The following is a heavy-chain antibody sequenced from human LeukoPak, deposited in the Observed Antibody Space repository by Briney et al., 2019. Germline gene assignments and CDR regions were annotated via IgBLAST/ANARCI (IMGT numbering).Heavy chain of an antibody. J-gene: IGHJ4*02. CDR3: ARGGSGWYPGGYYFDY. V-gene: IGHV4-59*01. CDR2: IDYTGSS. Sequence: SETLSLTCTVSGGSISNYYWSWIRQPPGKGLEWIGYIDYTGSSKYTPSLNSRVTISVGTSKNQFSLKLTSVTAADTAVYYCARGGSGWYPGGYYFDYWGQGTLVTVSS. D-gene: IGHD6-19*01. CDR1: GGSISNYY.